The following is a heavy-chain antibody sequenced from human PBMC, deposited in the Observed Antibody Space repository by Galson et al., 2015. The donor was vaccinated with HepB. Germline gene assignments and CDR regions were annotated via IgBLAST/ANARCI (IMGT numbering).Heavy chain of an antibody. Sequence: SLRLSCAASGFTVSSNYMSWVRQAPGKGLEWVSVIYSGGSTYYADSVKGRFTISRDNSKNTLYLQMNSLRAEDTAVYYCAREYRRKYYYGSGSYDAFDIWGQGTMVTVSS. V-gene: IGHV3-66*02. CDR1: GFTVSSNY. D-gene: IGHD3-10*01. CDR2: IYSGGST. CDR3: AREYRRKYYYGSGSYDAFDI. J-gene: IGHJ3*02.